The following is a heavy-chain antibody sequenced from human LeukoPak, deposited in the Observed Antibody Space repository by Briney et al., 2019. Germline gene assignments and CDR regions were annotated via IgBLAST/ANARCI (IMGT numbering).Heavy chain of an antibody. Sequence: SETLSLTCTVSGGSISSYYWSWIRQPAGKGPEWIGRIYTSGSTNYNPSLKSRVTMSVDTSKNQFSLKLSSVTAADTAVYYCARARKTAWSKNPRIAAAMYYFDYWGQGTLVTVSS. J-gene: IGHJ4*02. CDR3: ARARKTAWSKNPRIAAAMYYFDY. V-gene: IGHV4-4*07. CDR1: GGSISSYY. D-gene: IGHD6-13*01. CDR2: IYTSGST.